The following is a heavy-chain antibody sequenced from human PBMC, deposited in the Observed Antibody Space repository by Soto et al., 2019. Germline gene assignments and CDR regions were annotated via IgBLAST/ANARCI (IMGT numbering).Heavy chain of an antibody. V-gene: IGHV4-59*08. J-gene: IGHJ4*02. CDR3: ATLRGLGEGSPYFDS. D-gene: IGHD3-10*01. Sequence: WTWIRQPPGKGLEWIAYVYYTGTTNFNPSLKSRVTISMDTSKNQFSLKLRSLTAADTAVYYCATLRGLGEGSPYFDSWGQGLMVTVSS. CDR2: VYYTGTT.